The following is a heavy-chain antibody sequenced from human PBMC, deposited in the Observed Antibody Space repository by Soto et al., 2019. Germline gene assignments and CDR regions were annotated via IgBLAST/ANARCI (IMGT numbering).Heavy chain of an antibody. CDR1: GDSVTSVSDY. CDR2: IYYSGSA. Sequence: QVQLQESGPGLVKPSETLSLTCTVSGDSVTSVSDYWSWIRQPPGKGLEWIGYIYYSGSADYNPSLGSRVTISIDTSKNQFSLKLTSVIAADTAVYYCARGVGFGYYYYHMDLWVQGTTVTVSS. V-gene: IGHV4-61*01. D-gene: IGHD3-10*01. CDR3: ARGVGFGYYYYHMDL. J-gene: IGHJ6*01.